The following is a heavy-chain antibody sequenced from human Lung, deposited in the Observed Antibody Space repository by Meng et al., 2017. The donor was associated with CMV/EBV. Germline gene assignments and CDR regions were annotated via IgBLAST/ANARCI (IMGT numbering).Heavy chain of an antibody. Sequence: SVKVSCKASGGTFNSYVIYWVRQAPGQGLEWMGGITPISATVNYAQRFQGRVTLTTDESTNTAYMELTGLRSDDTAVYFCARWSISIQHWGQGTRVTVSS. CDR1: GGTFNSYV. CDR3: ARWSISIQH. J-gene: IGHJ1*01. D-gene: IGHD3-3*02. CDR2: ITPISATV. V-gene: IGHV1-69*05.